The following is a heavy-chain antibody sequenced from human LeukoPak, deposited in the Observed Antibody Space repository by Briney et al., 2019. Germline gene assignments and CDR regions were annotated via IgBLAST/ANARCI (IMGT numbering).Heavy chain of an antibody. J-gene: IGHJ4*02. CDR1: GFTFSSYA. CDR3: AKDYYGSGSRGYFDY. CDR2: ISGSGGRT. V-gene: IGHV3-23*01. Sequence: GGSLRLSCAASGFTFSSYAMSWVRQAPGKGVEWVSAISGSGGRTYYADSVKGRFTISRDNSKNTLYLQMNSLRAEDTAVYYCAKDYYGSGSRGYFDYWGQGTLVTVSS. D-gene: IGHD3-10*01.